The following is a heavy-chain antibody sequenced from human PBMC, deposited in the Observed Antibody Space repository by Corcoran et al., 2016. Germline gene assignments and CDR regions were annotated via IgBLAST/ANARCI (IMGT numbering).Heavy chain of an antibody. J-gene: IGHJ6*02. CDR1: GFTFSSYG. CDR3: AKDRFPYYYYGMDV. Sequence: QVQLVESGGGVVQPGRSLRLSCAASGFTFSSYGMHWVRQAPGKGLEWVAVISYDGSNKYYADSVKGRFTISRDNSKNTLYLQMNSLRAEDTAVYYCAKDRFPYYYYGMDVWGQGTTVTVSS. V-gene: IGHV3-30*18. D-gene: IGHD2-21*01. CDR2: ISYDGSNK.